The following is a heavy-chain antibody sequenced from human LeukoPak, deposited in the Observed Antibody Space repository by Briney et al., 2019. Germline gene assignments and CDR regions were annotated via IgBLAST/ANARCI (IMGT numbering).Heavy chain of an antibody. D-gene: IGHD3-9*01. V-gene: IGHV3-48*01. CDR3: ARSRPGFYFDY. CDR2: ISSSGSSI. CDR1: GFTFSNNS. J-gene: IGHJ4*02. Sequence: PGGSLRLSCAASGFTFSNNSMNWVRQAPGKGLEWISYISSSGSSIDYTDSVKGRFTISRDNDKNSLYLQMSSLRAEDTAVYYCARSRPGFYFDYWGQGVLVTVSS.